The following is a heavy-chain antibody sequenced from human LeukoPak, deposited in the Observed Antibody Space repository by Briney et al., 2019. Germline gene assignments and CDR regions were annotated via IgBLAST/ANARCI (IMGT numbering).Heavy chain of an antibody. CDR3: ARDRRYNDYDYCFDS. CDR2: INPSAGST. V-gene: IGHV1-46*01. J-gene: IGHJ4*02. D-gene: IGHD5-12*01. Sequence: GASVTVSCTASGYTFTAYYMHWVRQAAGHGLEWMGIINPSAGSTTYAQKFQGRGAMTSDTSTTTAYMELSSLRSEDTAVYYCARDRRYNDYDYCFDSWGQGTLVTVSS. CDR1: GYTFTAYY.